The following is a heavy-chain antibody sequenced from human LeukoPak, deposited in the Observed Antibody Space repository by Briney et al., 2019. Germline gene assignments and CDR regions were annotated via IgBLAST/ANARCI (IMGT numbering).Heavy chain of an antibody. D-gene: IGHD3-22*01. CDR2: IIPIFGTA. CDR1: GGTFSSYA. V-gene: IGHV1-69*13. J-gene: IGHJ4*02. Sequence: GASVKVSCKASGGTFSSYAISWVRQAPGQGLKWMGGIIPIFGTANYAQKFQGRVTITADESTSTAYMELSSLRSEDTAVYYCARQSGDGKYYYDSSGTTHLAYWGQGTLVTVSS. CDR3: ARQSGDGKYYYDSSGTTHLAY.